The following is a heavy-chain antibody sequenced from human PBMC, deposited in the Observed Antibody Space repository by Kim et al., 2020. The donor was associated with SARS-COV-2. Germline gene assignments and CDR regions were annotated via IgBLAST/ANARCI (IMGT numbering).Heavy chain of an antibody. V-gene: IGHV3-30*04. CDR3: ARDRSSGWYGSLDY. Sequence: GGSLRLSCAASGFTFSSYAMHWVRQAPGKGLEWVAVISYDGSNKYYADSVKGRFTISRDNSKNTLYLQMNSLRAEDTAVYYCARDRSSGWYGSLDYWGQGTLVTVSS. J-gene: IGHJ4*02. CDR1: GFTFSSYA. CDR2: ISYDGSNK. D-gene: IGHD6-19*01.